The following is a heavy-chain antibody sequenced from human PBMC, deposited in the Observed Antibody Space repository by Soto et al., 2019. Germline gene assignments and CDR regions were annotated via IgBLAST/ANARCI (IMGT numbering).Heavy chain of an antibody. J-gene: IGHJ5*02. CDR1: GGSISSYY. D-gene: IGHD6-13*01. CDR3: ARLSFAGSSSWYGGWFDP. Sequence: QVQLQESGPGLVKPSETLSLTCTVSGGSISSYYWSWIRQPAGKGLEWIGRIYTSGSTNYNPSLKSRVTMSVDTSKNQFSLKLSSVTAADTAVYYCARLSFAGSSSWYGGWFDPWGQGTLVTVSS. V-gene: IGHV4-4*07. CDR2: IYTSGST.